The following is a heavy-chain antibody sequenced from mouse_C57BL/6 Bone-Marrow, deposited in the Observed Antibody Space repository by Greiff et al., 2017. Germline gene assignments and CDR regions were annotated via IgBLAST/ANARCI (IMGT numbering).Heavy chain of an antibody. J-gene: IGHJ2*01. CDR1: GYTFTSYW. CDR2: IYPGSGST. V-gene: IGHV1-55*01. CDR3: ASPYSSGYYFDY. Sequence: VQLQQSGAELVKPGASVKMSCKASGYTFTSYWITWVTQRPGQGLERIGDIYPGSGSTTYNEKFKSQATLTVDTSSSTAYMQLSSLTSEDSAVDNCASPYSSGYYFDYWGQGTTRTVSS. D-gene: IGHD3-2*02.